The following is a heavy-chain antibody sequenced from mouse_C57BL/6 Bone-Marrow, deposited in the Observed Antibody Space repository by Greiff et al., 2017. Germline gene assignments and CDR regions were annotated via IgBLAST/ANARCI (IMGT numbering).Heavy chain of an antibody. CDR1: GFNIKDDY. V-gene: IGHV14-4*01. CDR3: TKGLRPYAMDY. J-gene: IGHJ4*01. CDR2: IDPENGDT. Sequence: SGAELVRPGASVKLSCTASGFNIKDDYMHWVKQRPEQGLEWIGWIDPENGDTEYASKFQGKATITADTSSNTAYLQLSSLTSEDTAVYYCTKGLRPYAMDYWGQGTSVTVSS. D-gene: IGHD1-1*01.